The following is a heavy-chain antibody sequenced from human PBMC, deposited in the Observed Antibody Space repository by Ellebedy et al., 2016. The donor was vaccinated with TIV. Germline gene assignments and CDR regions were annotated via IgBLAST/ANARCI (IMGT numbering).Heavy chain of an antibody. CDR3: ARDRIGGSSSPYYNGMDV. V-gene: IGHV1-46*01. J-gene: IGHJ6*02. CDR2: IDPSGGST. Sequence: AASVKVSCKASGYTFTSYYMHWVRQAPGQGLEWMGVIDPSGGSTDYAQKFQGRVTMTRDTSTSTVYMELSSLRSDDTALYYCARDRIGGSSSPYYNGMDVWGQGTTVTVSS. D-gene: IGHD1-26*01. CDR1: GYTFTSYY.